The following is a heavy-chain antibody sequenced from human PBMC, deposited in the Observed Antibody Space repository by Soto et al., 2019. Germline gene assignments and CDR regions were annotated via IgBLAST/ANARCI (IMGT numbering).Heavy chain of an antibody. CDR3: AKDKRPGDYYYYGMDV. D-gene: IGHD6-6*01. CDR1: GFTFDDYA. V-gene: IGHV3-9*01. J-gene: IGHJ6*02. Sequence: EVQLVESGGGLVQPGRSLRLSCAASGFTFDDYAMHWVRQAPGKGLEWVSGISWNSGSIGYADSVKGRFTISRDNAKNSLYLAMNSLRAEDTALYYCAKDKRPGDYYYYGMDVWGQGTTVTVSS. CDR2: ISWNSGSI.